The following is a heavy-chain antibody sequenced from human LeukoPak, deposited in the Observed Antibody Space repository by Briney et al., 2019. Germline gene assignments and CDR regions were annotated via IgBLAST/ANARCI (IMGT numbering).Heavy chain of an antibody. CDR1: GFTFSSYW. CDR3: SRNGLASTYDI. J-gene: IGHJ3*02. CDR2: ISPDGRTT. D-gene: IGHD3/OR15-3a*01. V-gene: IGHV3-74*01. Sequence: GGSLRLSCAASGFTFSSYWMRWVRQTPGQGLLWVSYISPDGRTTNYADSVKGRFTISRDNPKNTLYLQLNSLSAEDTAVYYCSRNGLASTYDIWGQGTMVTVSS.